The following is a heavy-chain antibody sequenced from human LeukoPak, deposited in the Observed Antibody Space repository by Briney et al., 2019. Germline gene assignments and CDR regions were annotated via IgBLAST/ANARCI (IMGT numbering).Heavy chain of an antibody. Sequence: QAGGSLRLSCAAPGFTFSSYAMSWVRQAPGKGLEWVSGIVESGGSTFYADSVKSRFTISRDNSRNTLYLQMKSLTAEDTALYYCAKDYSRWRGFDPGDHFDFWGQGTLVTVSS. CDR3: AKDYSRWRGFDPGDHFDF. CDR1: GFTFSSYA. J-gene: IGHJ4*02. D-gene: IGHD4-11*01. CDR2: IVESGGST. V-gene: IGHV3-23*01.